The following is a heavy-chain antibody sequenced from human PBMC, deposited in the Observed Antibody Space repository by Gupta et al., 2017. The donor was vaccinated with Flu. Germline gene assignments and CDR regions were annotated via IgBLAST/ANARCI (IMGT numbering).Heavy chain of an antibody. D-gene: IGHD6-6*01. CDR2: IYYSGST. Sequence: QVQLQESGPGLVKPSETLSLTCTVSGGSISSYYWSWIRQPPGKGLEWIGYIYYSGSTNYNPSLKSRVTISVDTSKNQFSLKLSSVTAADPAVYYCARVGAARPYYYYYGMDVWGQGTTVTVSS. J-gene: IGHJ6*02. CDR3: ARVGAARPYYYYYGMDV. CDR1: GGSISSYY. V-gene: IGHV4-59*01.